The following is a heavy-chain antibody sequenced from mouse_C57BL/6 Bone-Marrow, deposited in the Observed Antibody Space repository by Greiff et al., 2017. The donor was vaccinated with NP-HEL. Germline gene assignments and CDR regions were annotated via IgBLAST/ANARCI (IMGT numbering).Heavy chain of an antibody. CDR2: ISSGGDYI. CDR3: TRDDYYGSSPGGTFFAY. Sequence: EVKLVESGEGLVKPGGSLKLSCAASGFTFSSYAMSWVRQTPEKRLEWVAYISSGGDYIYYADTVKGRFTISRDNARNTLYLQMSSLKSEDTAMYYCTRDDYYGSSPGGTFFAYWGQGTLVTVSA. J-gene: IGHJ3*01. D-gene: IGHD1-1*01. V-gene: IGHV5-9-1*02. CDR1: GFTFSSYA.